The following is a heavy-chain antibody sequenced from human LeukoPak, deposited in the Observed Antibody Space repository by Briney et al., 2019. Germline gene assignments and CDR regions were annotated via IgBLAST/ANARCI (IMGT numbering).Heavy chain of an antibody. J-gene: IGHJ3*02. CDR3: TSRSHMFGGAFDI. D-gene: IGHD3-16*01. V-gene: IGHV3-15*01. Sequence: PGGSLRLSCAASGFTFSNAWMSWVRRVPGRGLEWVGRIKSKTDGGTTDYAAPVKGRFTISRDDSKNPLSLQMNSLKTEDTAVYYCTSRSHMFGGAFDIWGQGTMVTVSS. CDR1: GFTFSNAW. CDR2: IKSKTDGGTT.